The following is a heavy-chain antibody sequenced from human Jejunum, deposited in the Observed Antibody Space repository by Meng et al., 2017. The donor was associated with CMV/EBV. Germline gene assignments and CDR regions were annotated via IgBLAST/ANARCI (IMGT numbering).Heavy chain of an antibody. D-gene: IGHD1-1*01. CDR3: VTGQERYGY. Sequence: LSCAASGFTFSAHGMTWVRQAPGKGLEWVSTVDRSGDYTFYADSVKGRFTISRDNSKNTLYLQMNSLGGEDTAIYYCVTGQERYGYWGQGTLVTVSS. CDR2: VDRSGDYT. V-gene: IGHV3-23*01. J-gene: IGHJ4*02. CDR1: GFTFSAHG.